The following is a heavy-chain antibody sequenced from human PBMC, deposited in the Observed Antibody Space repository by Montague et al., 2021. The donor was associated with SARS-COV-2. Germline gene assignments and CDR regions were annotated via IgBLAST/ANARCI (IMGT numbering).Heavy chain of an antibody. J-gene: IGHJ4*02. CDR1: GGSISSFY. V-gene: IGHV4-59*08. D-gene: IGHD2-15*01. Sequence: SETLSLTCTVSGGSISSFYWSWFRQPPGKGLEWIWYISDSGSANYNPSLTSRVTMSVDTSTNQVSLKVNSVTAADTAVYYRARHYSATLPAVYWGQGTLVTVSS. CDR2: ISDSGSA. CDR3: ARHYSATLPAVY.